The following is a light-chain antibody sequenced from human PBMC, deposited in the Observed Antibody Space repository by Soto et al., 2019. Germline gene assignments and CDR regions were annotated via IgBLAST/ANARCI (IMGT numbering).Light chain of an antibody. Sequence: IMLTQSPATLSGYPGLRATLSCIANQRFSSSYLAWYQQKPGQAPRLLVYAASIRATDISDRFSGSGSGTDFTLTISRLEPEDSALYYCQHYGETMWTFGQGTKVDI. CDR3: QHYGETMWT. CDR2: AAS. CDR1: QRFSSSY. V-gene: IGKV3-20*01. J-gene: IGKJ1*01.